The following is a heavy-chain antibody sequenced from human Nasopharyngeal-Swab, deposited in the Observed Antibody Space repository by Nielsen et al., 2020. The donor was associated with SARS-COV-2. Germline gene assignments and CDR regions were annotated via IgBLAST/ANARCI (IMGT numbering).Heavy chain of an antibody. V-gene: IGHV3-72*01. CDR2: IINKANSYTT. D-gene: IGHD6-13*01. J-gene: IGHJ6*02. CDR3: ARDLSSIWTSGLGV. CDR1: GFTFIAHY. Sequence: GESLKISCAASGFTFIAHYMDWFRQAPGKVLDWFGLIINKANSYTTEYAASVKGRFTISRDDSKNSLYLQMSSLRTEDTVLYYCARDLSSIWTSGLGVWGQGTTVIVSS.